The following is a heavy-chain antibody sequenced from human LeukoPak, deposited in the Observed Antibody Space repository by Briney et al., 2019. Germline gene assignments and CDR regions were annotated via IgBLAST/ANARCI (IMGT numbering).Heavy chain of an antibody. J-gene: IGHJ4*02. Sequence: SETLSLTCTVSGGSISSYYWSWIRQPPGKGLEGIGYIYYSGSTNYNPSLKSRVTISVDTSKNQFSLKLSSVTAADTAVYYCAREYYYDSSGYQEYYFDYWGQGTLVTVSS. CDR1: GGSISSYY. V-gene: IGHV4-59*01. CDR3: AREYYYDSSGYQEYYFDY. CDR2: IYYSGST. D-gene: IGHD3-22*01.